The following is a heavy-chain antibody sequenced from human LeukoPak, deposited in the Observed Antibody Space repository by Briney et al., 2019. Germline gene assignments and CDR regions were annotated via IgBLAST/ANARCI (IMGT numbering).Heavy chain of an antibody. CDR2: IYYSGST. D-gene: IGHD6-13*01. CDR1: GGSISSYY. CDR3: ARLYSSSPFDGHFDY. J-gene: IGHJ4*02. Sequence: SETLSLTCTVSGGSISSYYWSWIRQPPGKGLEWIGYIYYSGSTNYNPSLKSRVTISVDTSKNQFSLKLSSVTAANTAVYYCARLYSSSPFDGHFDYWGQGTLVTVSS. V-gene: IGHV4-59*08.